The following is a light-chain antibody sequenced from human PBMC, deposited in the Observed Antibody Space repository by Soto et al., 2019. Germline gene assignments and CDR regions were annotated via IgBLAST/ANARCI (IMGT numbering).Light chain of an antibody. CDR3: CSYAGSHTWV. Sequence: QSALTQPPSVSGSPGQSVAISCTGTSSDVGIYNYVSWYQQHPGKAPKVIISAVTVRPSGVPNRFSGSKSGNTASLTISGLQAEDEADYYCCSYAGSHTWVFGGGTKLTVL. J-gene: IGLJ2*01. CDR1: SSDVGIYNY. V-gene: IGLV2-11*01. CDR2: AVT.